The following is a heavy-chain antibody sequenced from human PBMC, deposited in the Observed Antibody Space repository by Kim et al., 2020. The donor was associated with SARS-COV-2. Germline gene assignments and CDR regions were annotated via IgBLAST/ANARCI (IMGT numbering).Heavy chain of an antibody. V-gene: IGHV3-74*01. CDR3: ARDILRYFDWLPTGSAFDI. J-gene: IGHJ3*02. CDR2: INSDGSST. CDR1: GFTFSSYW. Sequence: GGSLRLSCAASGFTFSSYWMHWVRQAPGKGLVWVSRINSDGSSTSYADSVKGRFTISRDNAKNTLYLQMNSLRAEDTAVYYCARDILRYFDWLPTGSAFDIWGQGTMVTVSS. D-gene: IGHD3-9*01.